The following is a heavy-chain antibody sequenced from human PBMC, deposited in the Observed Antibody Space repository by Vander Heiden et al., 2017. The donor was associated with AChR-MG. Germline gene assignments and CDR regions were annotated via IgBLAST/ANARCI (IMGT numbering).Heavy chain of an antibody. J-gene: IGHJ4*02. CDR2: ISGSGGST. Sequence: EVQLLESGGGLVQPGGSLRLSCPASGFTFSSYAMSWVRQAPGKGLEWVSAISGSGGSTYYADSVKGRFTISRDNSKNTLYLQMNSLRAEDTAVYYCAKPPEYYYDSSGYPTLFDYWGQGTLVTVSS. V-gene: IGHV3-23*01. D-gene: IGHD3-22*01. CDR3: AKPPEYYYDSSGYPTLFDY. CDR1: GFTFSSYA.